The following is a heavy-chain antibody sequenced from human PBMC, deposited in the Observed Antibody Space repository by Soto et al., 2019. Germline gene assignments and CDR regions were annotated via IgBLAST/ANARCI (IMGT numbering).Heavy chain of an antibody. CDR1: GYRFTTQP. V-gene: IGHV1-3*01. CDR3: ARRPDLGGGPFDY. Sequence: GASVKVSCTASGYRFTTQPIHWVRQAPGQGLEWMGWINSGNGYTQYSQKFQGRVTITRDTSASTAYMELSSLRSEDTALYYCARRPDLGGGPFDYWGQGTLVTVSS. CDR2: INSGNGYT. D-gene: IGHD3-16*01. J-gene: IGHJ4*02.